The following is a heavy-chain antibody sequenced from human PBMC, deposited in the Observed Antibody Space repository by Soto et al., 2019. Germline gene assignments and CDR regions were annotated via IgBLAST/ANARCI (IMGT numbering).Heavy chain of an antibody. CDR1: GFTFSTYW. D-gene: IGHD6-25*01. CDR3: AKDRRPNYYYGMDV. CDR2: INPDGRTT. J-gene: IGHJ6*02. Sequence: GGSLILSCAASGFTFSTYWMNWVRQAPGKGLVWVSLINPDGRTTTYADSVKGRFTISRDNSKNTLYLQMNSLRAEDTAVYYCAKDRRPNYYYGMDVWGQGTTVTVSS. V-gene: IGHV3-74*01.